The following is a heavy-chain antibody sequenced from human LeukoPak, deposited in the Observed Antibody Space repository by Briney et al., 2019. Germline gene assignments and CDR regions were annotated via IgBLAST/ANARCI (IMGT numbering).Heavy chain of an antibody. V-gene: IGHV3-49*04. Sequence: GGSLRLSCTASGFTFGDYAMNWVRQAPGKGLEWVGFVRGKAYGGTTEYAASVKGRFIISRDDSKSIAYLQMHSLKTEDTAVYYCTRDGVPYCRGGNCYLVGWGQGTLVTVSS. CDR2: VRGKAYGGTT. CDR3: TRDGVPYCRGGNCYLVG. J-gene: IGHJ4*02. CDR1: GFTFGDYA. D-gene: IGHD2-15*01.